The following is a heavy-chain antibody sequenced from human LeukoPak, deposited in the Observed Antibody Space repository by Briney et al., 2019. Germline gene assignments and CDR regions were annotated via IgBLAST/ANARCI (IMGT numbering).Heavy chain of an antibody. Sequence: PSETLSLTCTVSGGSISSYYWSWIRQPAGKGLEWIGRIYTSGSTNYNPSLKSRVTISVDTSKNQFSLQLSSVTAADTAVYYCARERGEGVAAFDIWGQGTMVTVSS. CDR3: ARERGEGVAAFDI. D-gene: IGHD3-3*01. CDR1: GGSISSYY. J-gene: IGHJ3*02. V-gene: IGHV4-4*07. CDR2: IYTSGST.